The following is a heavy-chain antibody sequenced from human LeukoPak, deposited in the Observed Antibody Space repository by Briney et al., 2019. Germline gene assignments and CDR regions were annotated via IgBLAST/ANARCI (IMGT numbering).Heavy chain of an antibody. CDR2: IKPFNGNT. CDR1: GYTFTYRY. CDR3: ARSAGQQGAFDI. Sequence: SVKVSCKASGYTFTYRYLHWVRQAPGQPLEWMGWIKPFNGNTNYAQKFQERVTITRDRSMSTAYMELSSLRSEDTAMYYCARSAGQQGAFDIWGQGTMVTVSS. J-gene: IGHJ3*02. D-gene: IGHD6-13*01. V-gene: IGHV1-45*02.